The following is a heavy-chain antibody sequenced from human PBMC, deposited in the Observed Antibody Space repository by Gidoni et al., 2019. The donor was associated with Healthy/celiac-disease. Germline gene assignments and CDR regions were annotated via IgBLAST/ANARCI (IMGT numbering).Heavy chain of an antibody. CDR1: GGTFSSDA. CDR2: FSPIFGTA. V-gene: IGHV1-69*01. Sequence: QVQLVQSGAEVKKPGSSVKVSCKASGGTFSSDAISWVRQAPGQGLEWMGGFSPIFGTANYEQKFQGRVTITAEESTSTAYMELSSLRSEDTAVYYCARAPGGAAWYYFDYWGQGTLVTVSS. J-gene: IGHJ4*02. D-gene: IGHD3-16*01. CDR3: ARAPGGAAWYYFDY.